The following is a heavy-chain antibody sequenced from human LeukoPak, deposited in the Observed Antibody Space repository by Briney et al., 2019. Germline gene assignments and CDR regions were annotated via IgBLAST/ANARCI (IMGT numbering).Heavy chain of an antibody. V-gene: IGHV4-59*08. Sequence: SETLSLTCSVSGGSITSYYWSWIRQPPGKGLEWIGYIYSSGSSNYNPSLRSRVTTSVDTSKNQFSLNLSSVTAADTVVYYCARLGYCSGGGCLGADYWGQGTLVTVSS. CDR2: IYSSGSS. D-gene: IGHD2-15*01. CDR1: GGSITSYY. J-gene: IGHJ4*02. CDR3: ARLGYCSGGGCLGADY.